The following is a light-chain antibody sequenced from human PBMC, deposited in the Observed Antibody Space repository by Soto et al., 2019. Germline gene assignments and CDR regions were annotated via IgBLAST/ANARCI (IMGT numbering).Light chain of an antibody. CDR3: QQYDTYSS. CDR1: QSIGSR. V-gene: IGKV1-5*03. Sequence: DIQMTQSPPTLSASVGDRVTITCRASQSIGSRLAWYQQKPGKAPKLLIYKASSLESGVPSRFSGSGSGTEFTLTIRSLQPDDLATYYFQQYDTYSSFGPGTKVDI. J-gene: IGKJ3*01. CDR2: KAS.